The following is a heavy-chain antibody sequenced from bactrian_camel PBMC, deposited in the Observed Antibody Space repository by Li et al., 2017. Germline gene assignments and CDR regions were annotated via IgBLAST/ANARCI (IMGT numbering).Heavy chain of an antibody. J-gene: IGHJ7*01. Sequence: HVQLVESGGGSVQAGGSLRLSCTASGLTFDDSDMGWYRQAPGNECELVSTISSDGSTYYRDSVKGRFTISRDNAKNMVYLRMDSLKSEDTARYYCVSESMDYWGNGTQVTVS. CDR2: ISSDGST. CDR1: GLTFDDSD. V-gene: IGHV3S55*01.